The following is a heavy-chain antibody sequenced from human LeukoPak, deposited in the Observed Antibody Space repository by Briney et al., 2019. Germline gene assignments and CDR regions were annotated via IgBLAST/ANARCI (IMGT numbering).Heavy chain of an antibody. CDR2: IYYSGST. V-gene: IGHV4-39*01. J-gene: IGHJ5*02. CDR1: GASLSVSGRN. D-gene: IGHD2-8*02. Sequence: SETLSLTCTVSGASLSVSGRNWGWVRQPPGKGLEWIASIYYSGSTYYSPSLESRVTMSVGTSKNQFSLKLSSLTATDTAVYYCSSGHDNAFDPWGQGTLVTVSP. CDR3: SSGHDNAFDP.